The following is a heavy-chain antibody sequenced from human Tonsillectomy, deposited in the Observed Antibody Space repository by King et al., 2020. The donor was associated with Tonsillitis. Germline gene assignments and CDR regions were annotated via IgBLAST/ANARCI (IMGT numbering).Heavy chain of an antibody. J-gene: IGHJ3*02. V-gene: IGHV5-51*01. CDR2: IYPDDSVT. CDR3: ARPLAFSSGYYNGFDI. Sequence: QLVQSGAEVKKPGESLKISCKGSGYSFTNYWIGWVRQMPGKGLEWMGIIYPDDSVTRYSPSFQGQVPISADKSISTAYLQWSSLKASDTAMYYCARPLAFSSGYYNGFDIWGQGTMVTVSS. CDR1: GYSFTNYW. D-gene: IGHD3-22*01.